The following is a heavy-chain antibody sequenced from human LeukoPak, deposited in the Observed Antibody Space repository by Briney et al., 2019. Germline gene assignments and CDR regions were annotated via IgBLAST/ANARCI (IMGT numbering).Heavy chain of an antibody. CDR1: GYTFTSYY. Sequence: ASVKVSCKASGYTFTSYYVHWVRQAPGQGLEWMGIINPSGGSTSYAQKFQGRVTMTRDTSTSTVYMELSSLRPEDTAVYYCARDIYYDSSGYPSFDYWGQGTLVTVSS. D-gene: IGHD3-22*01. J-gene: IGHJ4*02. V-gene: IGHV1-46*01. CDR3: ARDIYYDSSGYPSFDY. CDR2: INPSGGST.